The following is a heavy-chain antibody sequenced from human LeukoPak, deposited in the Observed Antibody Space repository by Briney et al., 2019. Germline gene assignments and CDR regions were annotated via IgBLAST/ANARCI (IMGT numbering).Heavy chain of an antibody. V-gene: IGHV3-23*01. J-gene: IGHJ4*02. CDR1: GFTFSSYA. CDR3: ANGRWLQLQVDY. Sequence: GGSLRLSCAAAGFTFSSYAMSWVRQAPGKGLEWVSAISGSGGSTYYADSVKGRFTISRDNSKNTLYLQMNSLRAEDTAVYYCANGRWLQLQVDYWGQGTLVTVSS. D-gene: IGHD5-24*01. CDR2: ISGSGGST.